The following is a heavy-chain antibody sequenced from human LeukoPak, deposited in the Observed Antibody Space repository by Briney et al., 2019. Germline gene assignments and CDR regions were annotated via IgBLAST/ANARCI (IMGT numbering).Heavy chain of an antibody. CDR1: GGSISSYY. Sequence: KPSETLSLTCTVSGGSISSYYWSWIRQPPGKGLEWIGYIYYSGSTNYNPSLKSRVTISVDTSKNQFSLKLSSVTAADTAVYYCARGHSSSWYAYAFDAFDIWGQGTMVTVSS. D-gene: IGHD6-13*01. CDR3: ARGHSSSWYAYAFDAFDI. J-gene: IGHJ3*02. V-gene: IGHV4-59*01. CDR2: IYYSGST.